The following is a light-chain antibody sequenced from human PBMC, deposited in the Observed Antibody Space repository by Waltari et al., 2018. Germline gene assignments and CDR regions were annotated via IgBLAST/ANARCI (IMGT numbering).Light chain of an antibody. V-gene: IGKV1-17*03. CDR1: QGIPNY. CDR3: QQYNTYSWLS. Sequence: DIQMTQSPSAMSASVGDRVTIFCRASQGIPNYLAWFQQVPGKVPKRLIYAASSLQSGVPSRFSGGGSGTEFTLTISSLQPDDFATYYCQQYNTYSWLSFGGGTKVEIK. J-gene: IGKJ4*01. CDR2: AAS.